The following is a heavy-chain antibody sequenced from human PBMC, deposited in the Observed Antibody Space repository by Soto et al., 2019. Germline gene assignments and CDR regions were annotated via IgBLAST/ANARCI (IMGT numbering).Heavy chain of an antibody. CDR2: VHTSGST. D-gene: IGHD5-12*01. Sequence: NPSSTXSLTWTVAVCSIISYFLSLIRQPAGKGREWIGRVHTSGSTTYNPSLKSRVTMSVDTSKSQFSLKLTSVTAAETAVYYCGREKAEDSKGWLDHRGQGNMVTVYS. CDR3: GREKAEDSKGWLDH. CDR1: VCSIISYF. J-gene: IGHJ4*02. V-gene: IGHV4-4*07.